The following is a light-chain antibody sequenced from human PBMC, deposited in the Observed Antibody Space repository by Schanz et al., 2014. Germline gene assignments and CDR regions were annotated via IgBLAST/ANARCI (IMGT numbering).Light chain of an antibody. J-gene: IGKJ1*01. CDR1: QSISGYD. CDR2: GAS. Sequence: EIVLTQSPGTLSLSPGERATLSCKASQSISGYDLAWYQQKPGQAPRLLIYGASSRATGIPDRFSGSGSGTDFTLTISRLEPEDFAVYYCQQYGSSPWTFGQGTKVEIK. CDR3: QQYGSSPWT. V-gene: IGKV3-20*01.